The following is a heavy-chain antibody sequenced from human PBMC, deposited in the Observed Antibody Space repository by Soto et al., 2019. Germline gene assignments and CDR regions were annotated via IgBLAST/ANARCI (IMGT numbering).Heavy chain of an antibody. Sequence: QVQLVQSGAEVKKPGSSVKVSCKASGGTFSSYTISWVRQAPGQGLEWMGRILPILGIANYAQKFQGRVKNTAGKYARAAYLDVSSLSYEDTVVYYCASPDPYSSSWYAEYFQHWGQGTLVTVSS. CDR3: ASPDPYSSSWYAEYFQH. V-gene: IGHV1-69*02. CDR2: ILPILGIA. J-gene: IGHJ1*01. CDR1: GGTFSSYT. D-gene: IGHD6-13*01.